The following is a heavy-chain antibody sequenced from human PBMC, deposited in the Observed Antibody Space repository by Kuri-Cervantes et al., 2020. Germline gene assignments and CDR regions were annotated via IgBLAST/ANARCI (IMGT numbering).Heavy chain of an antibody. J-gene: IGHJ4*02. V-gene: IGHV1-3*01. CDR3: ARGGYNTPFDY. D-gene: IGHD5-24*01. CDR1: GYTFTNYA. Sequence: ALVKVSCKASGYTFTNYAIHWVRQAPGQRLEWMGWINAGNGHTKYSQKFQGRVTITRDTSASTAYMELRSLRSDDTAVYYCARGGYNTPFDYWGQGTLVTVSS. CDR2: INAGNGHT.